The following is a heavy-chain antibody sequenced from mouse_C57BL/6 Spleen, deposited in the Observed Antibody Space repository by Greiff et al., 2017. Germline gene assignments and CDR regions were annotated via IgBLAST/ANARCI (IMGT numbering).Heavy chain of an antibody. CDR2: IYPRSGNT. CDR3: ARVYGYDGYFDV. D-gene: IGHD2-2*01. CDR1: GYTFTSYG. Sequence: QVQLKQSGAELARPGASVKLSCKASGYTFTSYGISWVKQRTGQGLEWIGEIYPRSGNTYYNEKFKGKATLTADKSSSTAYMELRSLTSEDSAAYFCARVYGYDGYFDVWGTGTTVTVSS. V-gene: IGHV1-81*01. J-gene: IGHJ1*03.